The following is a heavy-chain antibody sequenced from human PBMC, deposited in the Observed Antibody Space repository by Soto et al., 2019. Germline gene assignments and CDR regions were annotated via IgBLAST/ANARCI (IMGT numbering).Heavy chain of an antibody. V-gene: IGHV4-31*03. J-gene: IGHJ4*02. CDR3: AARYCSGGSCYSPY. CDR2: IYYSGST. CDR1: GGSISSGGYY. Sequence: KPSETLSLTCTVSGGSISSGGYYWSWIRQHPGKGLEWIGYIYYSGSTYYNPSLKSRVTISVDTSKNQFSLKLSSVTAADTAVYYCAARYCSGGSCYSPYWGQGTLVTVSS. D-gene: IGHD2-15*01.